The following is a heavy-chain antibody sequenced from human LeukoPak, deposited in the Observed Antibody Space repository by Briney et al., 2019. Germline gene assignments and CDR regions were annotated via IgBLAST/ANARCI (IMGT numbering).Heavy chain of an antibody. D-gene: IGHD4-17*01. V-gene: IGHV3-23*01. J-gene: IGHJ4*02. CDR3: AKAPRHYGDPYYFDY. Sequence: GGSLRLSCAASGFTFSSYAMSWVRQAPGKGLEWVSAICGSGGSTYYADSVKGRFTISRDNSKNTLYLQMNSLRAEDTAVYYCAKAPRHYGDPYYFDYWGQGTLVTVSS. CDR1: GFTFSSYA. CDR2: ICGSGGST.